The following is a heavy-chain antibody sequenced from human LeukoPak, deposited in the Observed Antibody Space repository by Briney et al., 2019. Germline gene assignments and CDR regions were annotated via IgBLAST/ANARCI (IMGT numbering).Heavy chain of an antibody. V-gene: IGHV3-7*01. CDR3: ARGRSLLWFGELSGDQYWFDP. CDR2: IKEDGSEK. J-gene: IGHJ5*02. D-gene: IGHD3-10*01. Sequence: GGSLRLSCAASEFTFSNYWMSWVRQAPGKGLEWVANIKEDGSEKYYVDSVKGRFTISRDNAKNSLYLQMNSLRAEDTAVYYCARGRSLLWFGELSGDQYWFDPWGQGSLVTVSS. CDR1: EFTFSNYW.